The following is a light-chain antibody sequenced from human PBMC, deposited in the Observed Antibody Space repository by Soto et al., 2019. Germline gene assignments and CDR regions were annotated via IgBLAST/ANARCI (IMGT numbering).Light chain of an antibody. CDR2: GAS. Sequence: EIVLTQSPGTLSLSPGERATLSCRASQSVISSYLAWYRQKPGQAPRLLIYGASTRATGIPARFSGSGSGTEFTLTISSLQSEDFAVYYCQQYNNWPRTFGQGTKVDIK. CDR3: QQYNNWPRT. CDR1: QSVISSY. V-gene: IGKV3-15*01. J-gene: IGKJ1*01.